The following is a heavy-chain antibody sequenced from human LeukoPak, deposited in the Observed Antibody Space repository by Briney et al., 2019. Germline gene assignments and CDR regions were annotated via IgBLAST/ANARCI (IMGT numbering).Heavy chain of an antibody. CDR2: INTNTGNP. Sequence: ASVTVSCKASGYTFTSYAMNWVRQAPGQGLEWMGWINTNTGNPTYAQGFTGRFVFSLDTSVSTAYLQISSLRAEDTAVYYCARGASYYDSSGYFGLLLPDYRPHDYWGQGTLVTVSS. V-gene: IGHV7-4-1*02. D-gene: IGHD3-22*01. CDR3: ARGASYYDSSGYFGLLLPDYRPHDY. J-gene: IGHJ4*02. CDR1: GYTFTSYA.